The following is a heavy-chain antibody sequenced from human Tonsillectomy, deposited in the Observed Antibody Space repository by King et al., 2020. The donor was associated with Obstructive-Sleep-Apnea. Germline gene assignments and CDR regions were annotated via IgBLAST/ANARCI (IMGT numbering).Heavy chain of an antibody. CDR1: GGSISSGGYY. CDR3: ARDSPGDGGNQGFDY. V-gene: IGHV4-31*03. J-gene: IGHJ4*02. D-gene: IGHD4-23*01. Sequence: QLQESGPGLVKPSQTLSLTCTVSGGSISSGGYYWSWIRQHPGKGLEWIGYIYYSGSTYYNPSLKSRVTISVDTSKNQFSLKLSSVTAADTAVCYCARDSPGDGGNQGFDYWGQGTLVTVSS. CDR2: IYYSGST.